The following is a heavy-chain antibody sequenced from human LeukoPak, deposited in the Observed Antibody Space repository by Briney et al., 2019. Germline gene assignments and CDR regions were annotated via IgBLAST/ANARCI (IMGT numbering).Heavy chain of an antibody. CDR3: ARSYDFWVFDY. CDR1: GGSFSGYY. CDR2: INHSGST. Sequence: SETLSLTCAVYGGSFSGYYWSWIRQPPGKGLEWIGEINHSGSTNYNPSLKSRVTISVGTSKNQFSLKLSSVTAADTAVYYCARSYDFWVFDYWGQGTLVTVSS. V-gene: IGHV4-34*01. D-gene: IGHD3-3*01. J-gene: IGHJ4*02.